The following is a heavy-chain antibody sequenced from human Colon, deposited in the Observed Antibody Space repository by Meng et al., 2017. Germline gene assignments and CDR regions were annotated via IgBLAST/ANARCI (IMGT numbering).Heavy chain of an antibody. CDR2: IYYTGST. CDR3: ASSDYDGSGYPAFDY. J-gene: IGHJ4*02. D-gene: IGHD3-22*01. V-gene: IGHV4-59*01. Sequence: SEILSPTCTVSGVSISSYYWSWFRQPPGQGLEWIGYIYYTGSTNYNPSLKSRVTISVDTSKNQFSLKQAFLTAADTAVYYRASSDYDGSGYPAFDYWGQGILVTVSS. CDR1: GVSISSYY.